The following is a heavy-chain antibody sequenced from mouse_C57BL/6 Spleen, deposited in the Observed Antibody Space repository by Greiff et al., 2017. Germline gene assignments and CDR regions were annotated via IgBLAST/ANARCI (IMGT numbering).Heavy chain of an antibody. Sequence: QVQLQQSGAELVRPGTSVKMSCKASGYTFTNYWIGWAKQRPGHGLEWIGDIYPGGGYTNYNEKFKGKATLTADKSSSTAYMQFSSLTSEDSAIYYCARSNSNSWCAYWGQGTLVTVSA. CDR2: IYPGGGYT. CDR1: GYTFTNYW. D-gene: IGHD2-5*01. J-gene: IGHJ3*01. CDR3: ARSNSNSWCAY. V-gene: IGHV1-63*01.